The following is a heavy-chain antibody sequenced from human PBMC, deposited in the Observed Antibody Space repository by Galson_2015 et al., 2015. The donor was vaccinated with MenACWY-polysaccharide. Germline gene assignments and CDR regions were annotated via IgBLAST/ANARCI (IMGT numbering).Heavy chain of an antibody. CDR1: GFTFSTYW. D-gene: IGHD3-10*01. V-gene: IGHV3-7*03. CDR3: GRGGYGTGSGSY. Sequence: SLRLSCAASGFTFSTYWMSWVRQAPGKGLEWVANIKPDGSDKYYVDSVKGRFTISRDNAKNSLYLQMNGLRSDDTAVYHCGRGGYGTGSGSYWGQGTLVTVSS. J-gene: IGHJ4*02. CDR2: IKPDGSDK.